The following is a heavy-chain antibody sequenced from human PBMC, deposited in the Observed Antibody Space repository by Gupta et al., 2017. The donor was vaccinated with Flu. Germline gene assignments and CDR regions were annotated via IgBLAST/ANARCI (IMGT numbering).Heavy chain of an antibody. Sequence: DRQAPGKGLEWVAEISYDGSNEYYADSVKGRFTISRDNSKNTLYLQMSSLRSEDTAVYFCMKPWGSGSYVKTDYWGQGTLVTVSS. J-gene: IGHJ4*02. V-gene: IGHV3-30*18. CDR3: MKPWGSGSYVKTDY. CDR2: ISYDGSNE. D-gene: IGHD3-10*01.